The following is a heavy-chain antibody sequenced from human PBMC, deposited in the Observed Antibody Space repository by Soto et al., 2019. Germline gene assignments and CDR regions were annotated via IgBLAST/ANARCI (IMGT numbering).Heavy chain of an antibody. CDR2: FDPEDGET. CDR3: ATVSYYDSSKRPFDP. J-gene: IGHJ5*02. D-gene: IGHD3-22*01. V-gene: IGHV1-24*01. CDR1: GYTLTELS. Sequence: VASVKVSCKVSGYTLTELSMHWVRQAPGKGLEWMGGFDPEDGETIYAQKFQGRVTMTEDTSTDTAYMELSSLRSEDTAVYYCATVSYYDSSKRPFDPWGQGTLVTVSS.